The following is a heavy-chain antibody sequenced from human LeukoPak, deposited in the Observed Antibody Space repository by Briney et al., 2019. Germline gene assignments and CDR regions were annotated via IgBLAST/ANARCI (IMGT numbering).Heavy chain of an antibody. V-gene: IGHV3-33*06. J-gene: IGHJ4*02. Sequence: ATSLTLSCEASGLTFSHFGMHWVRQAPGKGLEWVAVIWSDATNQYYADSVKGRFTISRDNFKRTVSLEMNSLRAEDTAVYYCAKDAQRGLDYSNSLEYWGQGSLVIVSS. CDR3: AKDAQRGLDYSNSLEY. D-gene: IGHD4-11*01. CDR1: GLTFSHFG. CDR2: IWSDATNQ.